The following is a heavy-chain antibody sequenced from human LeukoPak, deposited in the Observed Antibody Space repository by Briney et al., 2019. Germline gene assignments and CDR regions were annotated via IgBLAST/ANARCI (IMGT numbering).Heavy chain of an antibody. J-gene: IGHJ6*02. V-gene: IGHV3-11*01. D-gene: IGHD6-13*01. CDR1: GFTFSDYY. Sequence: GGSLRLSCAASGFTFSDYYMSWIRQGPGKGLEWVSYISSSGSTIYYADSVKGRFTISRDNAKNSLYLQMNSLRAEDTAVYYCARGGGSSPFYYYGMDVWGQGTTVTVSS. CDR3: ARGGGSSPFYYYGMDV. CDR2: ISSSGSTI.